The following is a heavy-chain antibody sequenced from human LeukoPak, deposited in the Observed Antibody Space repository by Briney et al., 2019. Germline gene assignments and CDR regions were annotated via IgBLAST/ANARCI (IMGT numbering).Heavy chain of an antibody. CDR3: AKDHYWSIDY. CDR1: GFNFNNYW. CDR2: IKGDGIST. J-gene: IGHJ4*02. Sequence: GSLRLSCAASGFNFNNYWMSWLRHAPGQGLVWVSRIKGDGISTNYADSVKGRFTISRDIAKNTLYLQMNSLRAEDTGVYYCAKDHYWSIDYWGRGTLVTVSS. D-gene: IGHD3-3*01. V-gene: IGHV3-74*01.